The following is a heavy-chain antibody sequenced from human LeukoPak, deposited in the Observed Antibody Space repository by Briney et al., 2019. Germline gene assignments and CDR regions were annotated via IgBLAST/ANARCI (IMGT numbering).Heavy chain of an antibody. V-gene: IGHV4-39*01. Sequence: SETLSPTCTVSGGSISSSSYYWGWIRQPPGKGLEWIGSIYYSGSTYYNPSLKSRVTISVDTSKNQFSLKLSSVTAADTAVYYCASIGAMGSSGYRWGQGTLVTVSS. CDR3: ASIGAMGSSGYR. CDR1: GGSISSSSYY. CDR2: IYYSGST. D-gene: IGHD3-22*01. J-gene: IGHJ4*02.